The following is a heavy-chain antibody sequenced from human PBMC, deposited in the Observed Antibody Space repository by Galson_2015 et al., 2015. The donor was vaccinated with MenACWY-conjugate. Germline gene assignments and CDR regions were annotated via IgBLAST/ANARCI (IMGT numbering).Heavy chain of an antibody. J-gene: IGHJ4*02. V-gene: IGHV3-23*01. CDR1: GFTFGSYA. CDR2: ISGRGGST. CDR3: AKSRVGATTIPSFDY. D-gene: IGHD1-26*01. Sequence: SLRLSGAASGFTFGSYAMSWVRQGPGRGLEWVSAISGRGGSTYYADSVKGRFTISRDNSKNTLYLQMNSLRAEDTAVYYCAKSRVGATTIPSFDYWGQGTLVTVSS.